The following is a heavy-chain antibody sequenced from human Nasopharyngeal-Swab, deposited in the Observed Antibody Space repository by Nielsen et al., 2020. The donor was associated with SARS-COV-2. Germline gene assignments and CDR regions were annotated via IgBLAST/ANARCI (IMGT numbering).Heavy chain of an antibody. CDR3: YGSYDFWSGYYSLPFDY. CDR1: GFTFSSYA. J-gene: IGHJ4*02. Sequence: GGSLRLSCAASGFTFSSYAMNWVRQAPGKGLEWVSIISGRGDNTYYADSVKGRFTISRDNSKNTLYLQMNSLRAEDTAVYYCYGSYDFWSGYYSLPFDYWGQGTLVTVSS. D-gene: IGHD3-3*01. V-gene: IGHV3-23*01. CDR2: ISGRGDNT.